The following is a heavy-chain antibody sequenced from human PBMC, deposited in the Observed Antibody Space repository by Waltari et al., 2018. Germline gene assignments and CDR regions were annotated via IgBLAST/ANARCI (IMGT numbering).Heavy chain of an antibody. CDR3: ARGGGYSSSWYEGGYYYYYYGMDV. J-gene: IGHJ6*02. CDR1: GGSISSYY. V-gene: IGHV4-4*07. CDR2: IYTSGST. D-gene: IGHD6-13*01. Sequence: QVQLQESGPGLVKPSETLSLTCTVSGGSISSYYWSWIRQPAGKGLEWIGRIYTSGSTNSNPALKVRVTMSGDTATNQFSLKLSAVTAADTAVYYCARGGGYSSSWYEGGYYYYYYGMDVWGQGTTVTVSS.